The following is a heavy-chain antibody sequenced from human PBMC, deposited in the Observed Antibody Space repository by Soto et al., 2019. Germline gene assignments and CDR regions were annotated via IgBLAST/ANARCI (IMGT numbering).Heavy chain of an antibody. V-gene: IGHV3-21*01. CDR2: ISSSSSYI. J-gene: IGHJ3*02. CDR1: GFTFSSYS. D-gene: IGHD2-15*01. Sequence: PGGSLRLSCAASGFTFSSYSMNWVRQAPGKGLEWVSSISSSSSYIYYADSVKGRFTISRDNAKNSLYLQMNSLRAEDTAVYYWARVMEPRDEKGVAGALGVFDIWGQGTMVTVSS. CDR3: ARVMEPRDEKGVAGALGVFDI.